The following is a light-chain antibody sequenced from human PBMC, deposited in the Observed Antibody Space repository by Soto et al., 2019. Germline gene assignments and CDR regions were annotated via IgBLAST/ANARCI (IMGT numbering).Light chain of an antibody. Sequence: QSVLTQPASASGSPGQSITISCTGTSSDVGAYNFVSWYQHHPGRAPKLIIYEVTIRPSGVSNRFSGSKSGNTASLTISGLQAEDEADYYCSSYKTSAPYVFGIGTKLTVL. CDR3: SSYKTSAPYV. CDR1: SSDVGAYNF. V-gene: IGLV2-14*01. CDR2: EVT. J-gene: IGLJ1*01.